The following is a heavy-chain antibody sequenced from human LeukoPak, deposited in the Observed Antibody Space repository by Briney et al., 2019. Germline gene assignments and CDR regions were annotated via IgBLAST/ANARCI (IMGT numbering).Heavy chain of an antibody. CDR3: ARDPVFSSGWFEAYYYDY. J-gene: IGHJ4*02. Sequence: GGSLRLSCAASGFTFSSYSMNWARQAPGKGLEWVSYISSSSSTIYYADSVKGRFTISRDNAKNSLYLQMNSLRAEDTAVYYCARDPVFSSGWFEAYYYDYWGQGTLVTVSS. CDR2: ISSSSSTI. V-gene: IGHV3-48*01. CDR1: GFTFSSYS. D-gene: IGHD6-19*01.